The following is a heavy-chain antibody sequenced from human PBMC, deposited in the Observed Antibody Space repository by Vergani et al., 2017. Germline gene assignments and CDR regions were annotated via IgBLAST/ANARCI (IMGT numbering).Heavy chain of an antibody. D-gene: IGHD2-15*01. CDR1: GYTFIEYD. CDR3: ARAPGLRCSGGSCYSSFRWFDP. Sequence: QVQLVQSGAEVKKPGASVKVSCWASGYTFIEYDIDWVRQAAGQGLEWMGWMNPKSGNSGFAQKFQGRVTMTRDTSISTAYMELNSLTSEDTAVYYCARAPGLRCSGGSCYSSFRWFDPWGQGTLVTVFS. V-gene: IGHV1-8*01. CDR2: MNPKSGNS. J-gene: IGHJ5*02.